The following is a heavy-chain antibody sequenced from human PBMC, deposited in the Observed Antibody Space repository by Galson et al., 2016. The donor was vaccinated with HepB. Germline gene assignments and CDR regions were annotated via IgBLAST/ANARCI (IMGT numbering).Heavy chain of an antibody. Sequence: TLSLTCTVSGGSISSGGYYWSWIRQHPGKGLEWIGYIYYSGSTYYNPSLKSRVSISVDTSKNQFSLKLSSVTAADTAVYHCARGAGDGYKTFDYWGQGTLVTVSS. D-gene: IGHD5-24*01. V-gene: IGHV4-31*03. CDR1: GGSISSGGYY. CDR2: IYYSGST. CDR3: ARGAGDGYKTFDY. J-gene: IGHJ4*02.